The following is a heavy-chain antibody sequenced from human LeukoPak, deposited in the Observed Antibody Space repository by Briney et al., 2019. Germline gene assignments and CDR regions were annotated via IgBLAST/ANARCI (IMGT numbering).Heavy chain of an antibody. CDR2: IIPIFGTA. CDR1: GGTFSSYA. D-gene: IGHD6-19*01. CDR3: ARGDSSGWKFHYYYVMDV. V-gene: IGHV1-69*01. J-gene: IGHJ6*02. Sequence: SVEVSCKASGGTFSSYAISWVRQAPGQGLEWMGGIIPIFGTANYAQKFQGRVTITADESTSTAYMELSSLRSEDTAVYCARGDSSGWKFHYYYVMDVWGQGTTVTVSS.